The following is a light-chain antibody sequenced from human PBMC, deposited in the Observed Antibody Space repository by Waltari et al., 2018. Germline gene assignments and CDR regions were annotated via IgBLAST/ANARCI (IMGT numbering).Light chain of an antibody. CDR2: SDN. CDR3: AAWDDSLSGVV. J-gene: IGLJ2*01. V-gene: IGLV1-44*01. CDR1: SSNIGSNT. Sequence: QSVLTQPPSASGTPGQRVTISCSGRSSNIGSNTVNWYQHLPGAAPKLLIYSDNQRPSGVPDRFSGSKSGTSASLAISGLQSEDEADYYCAAWDDSLSGVVFAGGTKLTVL.